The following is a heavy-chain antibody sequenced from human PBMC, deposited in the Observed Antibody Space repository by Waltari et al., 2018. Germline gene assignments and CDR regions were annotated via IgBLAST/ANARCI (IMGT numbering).Heavy chain of an antibody. D-gene: IGHD6-13*01. J-gene: IGHJ4*02. CDR3: ATAGIAAAGGFDY. V-gene: IGHV1-69-2*01. CDR1: GYTFPDYY. Sequence: EVQLVQPGAEVKTPGATVQISCKVSGYTFPDYYMHWVQQAPGKGLEWMGLVDPEDGETIYAEKFQGRVTITADTSTDTAYMELSSLRSEDTAVYYCATAGIAAAGGFDYWGQGTLVTVSS. CDR2: VDPEDGET.